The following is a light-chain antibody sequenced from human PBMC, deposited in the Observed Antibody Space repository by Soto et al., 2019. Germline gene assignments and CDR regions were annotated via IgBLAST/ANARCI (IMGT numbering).Light chain of an antibody. CDR3: QQYNNWLT. J-gene: IGKJ4*01. Sequence: EIVMTQSPATLSVSPGERATLSCRASQSVSSNLAWYQQKPGQAPRLLLYGASTRTTGIPARFSGSGSVTEFTLTISSLQFEDFAVYYCQQYNNWLTFGGGTKVEIK. V-gene: IGKV3-15*01. CDR2: GAS. CDR1: QSVSSN.